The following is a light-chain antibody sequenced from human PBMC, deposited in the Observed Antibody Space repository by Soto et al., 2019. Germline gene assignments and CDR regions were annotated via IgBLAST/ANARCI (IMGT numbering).Light chain of an antibody. J-gene: IGKJ1*01. Sequence: DIQMTQSPSSLSASVGDRVTITCRASQGISNYLAWYQQKPGKVPKLLIYAAATVQSGVPSRFSGSEYGTDFTITISRLQHEGVATYSSQKYNSSPWTFGQGTKVDIK. CDR3: QKYNSSPWT. CDR2: AAA. CDR1: QGISNY. V-gene: IGKV1-27*01.